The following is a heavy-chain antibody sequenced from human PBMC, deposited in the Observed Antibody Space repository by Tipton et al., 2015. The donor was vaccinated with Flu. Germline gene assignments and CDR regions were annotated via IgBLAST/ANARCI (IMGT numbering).Heavy chain of an antibody. Sequence: QSGPEVKKPGASVKVSCKASGYSFTAHYMHWVRQAPGQGLEWMGWINPNDNGTRYPQKFQGRVTMTRDTSISTVYMELSRLSSDDTAVYYCVRDGAGYNGAFDMWGQGTMVTASS. J-gene: IGHJ3*02. CDR1: GYSFTAHY. V-gene: IGHV1-2*02. CDR3: VRDGAGYNGAFDM. CDR2: INPNDNGT. D-gene: IGHD5-24*01.